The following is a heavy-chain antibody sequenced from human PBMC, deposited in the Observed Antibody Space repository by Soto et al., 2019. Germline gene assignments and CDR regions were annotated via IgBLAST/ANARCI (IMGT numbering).Heavy chain of an antibody. D-gene: IGHD6-13*01. CDR2: ISYDGSNK. CDR1: GFTFSSYG. J-gene: IGHJ4*02. V-gene: IGHV3-30*18. CDR3: AKVVAAEEFDY. Sequence: QVQLVESGGGVVQPGRSLRLSCAASGFTFSSYGMHWVRQAPGKGLEWVAVISYDGSNKYYADSVKGRFTISRDNSQNTLYLQMNSLRDEDTVVYYCAKVVAAEEFDYWGQGTLVTVSS.